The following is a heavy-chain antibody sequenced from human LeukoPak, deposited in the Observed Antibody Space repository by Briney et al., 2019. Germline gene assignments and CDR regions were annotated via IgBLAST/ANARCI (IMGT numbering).Heavy chain of an antibody. Sequence: GGSLRLSCAASGFTFSTYAMSWVRQAPGKGLEWVSSISGSGGNTYYADSVKGRFTVSRDNSKNTLYLQMNSLRAEDTAVYYCAKDTSSTRYPNDYWGQGTLVTVSS. D-gene: IGHD6-13*01. CDR3: AKDTSSTRYPNDY. V-gene: IGHV3-23*01. J-gene: IGHJ4*02. CDR1: GFTFSTYA. CDR2: ISGSGGNT.